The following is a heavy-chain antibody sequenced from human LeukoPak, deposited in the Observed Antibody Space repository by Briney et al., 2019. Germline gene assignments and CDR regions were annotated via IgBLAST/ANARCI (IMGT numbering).Heavy chain of an antibody. CDR1: GGSITIYY. CDR3: ARVEEGYGSGRRENYYYYYMDV. Sequence: SETLSLTCTVFGGSITIYYWSWIRQPPGKGLEWIGYIYYSGSTNYNPSLKSRVIISVDTSKNQFSLKLSSVTAADTAVYYCARVEEGYGSGRRENYYYYYMDVWGKGTTVTISS. CDR2: IYYSGST. V-gene: IGHV4-59*01. D-gene: IGHD3-10*01. J-gene: IGHJ6*03.